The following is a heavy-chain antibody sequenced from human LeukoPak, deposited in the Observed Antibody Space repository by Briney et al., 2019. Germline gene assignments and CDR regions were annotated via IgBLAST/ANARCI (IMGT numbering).Heavy chain of an antibody. CDR2: INHSGST. CDR1: GGSFSGYY. CDR3: ARVSYYDSSGNRGAFDY. V-gene: IGHV4-34*01. D-gene: IGHD3-22*01. Sequence: SETLSLTCAVYGGSFSGYYWSWIRQPPGKGLEWIGEINHSGSTNYNPSLKSRVTISVDTSRNQFSLKLSSVTAADTAVYYCARVSYYDSSGNRGAFDYWGQGTLVTVSS. J-gene: IGHJ4*02.